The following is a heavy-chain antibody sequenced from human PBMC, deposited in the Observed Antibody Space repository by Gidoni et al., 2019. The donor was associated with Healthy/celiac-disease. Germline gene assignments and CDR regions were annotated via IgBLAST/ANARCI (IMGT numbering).Heavy chain of an antibody. CDR1: GFTFSSYA. D-gene: IGHD3-3*01. J-gene: IGHJ4*02. Sequence: EVQLLESGGGLVQPGGSLRLSCAASGFTFSSYASSWVRQAPGKGLGVVSAISGSCGSTYYADSVKGRFTISRDNSKNTLYLQMNSLRAEDTAVYYCASLRFLEWSVFDYWGQGTLVTVSS. CDR3: ASLRFLEWSVFDY. V-gene: IGHV3-23*01. CDR2: ISGSCGST.